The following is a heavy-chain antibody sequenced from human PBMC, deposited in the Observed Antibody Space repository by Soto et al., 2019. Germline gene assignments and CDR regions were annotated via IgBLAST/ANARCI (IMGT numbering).Heavy chain of an antibody. D-gene: IGHD7-27*01. CDR3: AKEKSLTGDYYGMDV. CDR2: ISYDGSNK. J-gene: IGHJ6*02. Sequence: QVQLVESGGGVVQPGRSLRLSCAASGFTFSSYGMHWVRQAPGKGLEWVAVISYDGSNKYYADSVKGRFTISRDNSKNTLYLQMNRLRAEDTAVYYCAKEKSLTGDYYGMDVWGQGTTVTVSS. V-gene: IGHV3-30*18. CDR1: GFTFSSYG.